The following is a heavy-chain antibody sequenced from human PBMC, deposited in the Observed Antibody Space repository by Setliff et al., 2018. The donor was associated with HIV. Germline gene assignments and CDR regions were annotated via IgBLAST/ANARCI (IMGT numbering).Heavy chain of an antibody. CDR3: ARERDDSGDYLSLFVH. V-gene: IGHV4-31*03. D-gene: IGHD4-17*01. J-gene: IGHJ4*02. Sequence: PSETLSLTCSVSGVSISSGGYYWSWIRQVPGKGLEWIGYIYHTGSAYYNPSLKSRVSTSVDTTKNQFSLRLSSVSAADTAVYYCARERDDSGDYLSLFVHWGQGALVTVSS. CDR1: GVSISSGGYY. CDR2: IYHTGSA.